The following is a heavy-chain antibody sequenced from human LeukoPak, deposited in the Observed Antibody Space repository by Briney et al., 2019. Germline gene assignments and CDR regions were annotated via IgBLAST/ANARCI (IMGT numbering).Heavy chain of an antibody. D-gene: IGHD4-23*01. CDR3: ARDLGRYGGKTGFDY. J-gene: IGHJ4*02. CDR2: ISYDGSNK. V-gene: IGHV3-30-3*01. CDR1: GFSFSSYA. Sequence: GGSLRLSCAASGFSFSSYAMHWVRQAPGKGLEWVAVISYDGSNKYYADSVKGRFTISRDNSKHTLFLQMNSLRAEDTAVFYCARDLGRYGGKTGFDYWGQGTLVTVSS.